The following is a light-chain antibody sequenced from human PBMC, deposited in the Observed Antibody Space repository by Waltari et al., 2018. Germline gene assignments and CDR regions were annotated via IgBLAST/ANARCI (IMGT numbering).Light chain of an antibody. V-gene: IGKV2-30*01. J-gene: IGKJ5*01. Sequence: DVVMTQSPLSLPVTLGQPASISCRSSQSIVYSDGNTHLNWFQQRPGQSPRRLINKVSKRDSGVPDRFSGSGSGTDFTLKISRVEAEDVGVYYCMQGTHWPPITFGQGTRLEIK. CDR2: KVS. CDR3: MQGTHWPPIT. CDR1: QSIVYSDGNTH.